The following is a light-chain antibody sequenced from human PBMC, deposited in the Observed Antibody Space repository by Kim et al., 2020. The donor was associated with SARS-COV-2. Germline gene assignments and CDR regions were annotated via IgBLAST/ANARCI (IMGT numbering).Light chain of an antibody. CDR1: QSISSY. CDR2: AAS. CDR3: QQSCSILYMYS. Sequence: DIQMTQSPSSLSASVGDRVTITCRASQSISSYLNWYQQKPGKAPKLLIYAASSLQSGVPSRFSGSGSGTDFTLTISSLQPEDFATYYCQQSCSILYMYSFGQGTKLEIK. J-gene: IGKJ2*03. V-gene: IGKV1-39*01.